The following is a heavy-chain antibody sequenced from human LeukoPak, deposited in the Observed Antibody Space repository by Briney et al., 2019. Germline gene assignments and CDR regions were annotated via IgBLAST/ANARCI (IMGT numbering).Heavy chain of an antibody. CDR1: GYIFTNYY. J-gene: IGHJ4*02. CDR3: AREGIAAAGIYYFDY. CDR2: IIPIFGTA. V-gene: IGHV1-69*13. D-gene: IGHD6-13*01. Sequence: SVKVSCKASGYIFTNYYMHWVRQAPGQGLEWMGGIIPIFGTANYAQKFQGRVTITADESTSTAYMELSSLRSEDTAVYYCAREGIAAAGIYYFDYWGQGTLVTVSS.